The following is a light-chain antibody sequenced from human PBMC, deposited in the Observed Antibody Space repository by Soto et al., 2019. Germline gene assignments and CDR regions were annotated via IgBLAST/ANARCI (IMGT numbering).Light chain of an antibody. J-gene: IGKJ4*01. V-gene: IGKV3-15*01. CDR3: DQYDSGLRN. CDR1: QSVSSN. CDR2: CAS. Sequence: EIVMTQSPATLSVSPGERATLSCRASQSVSSNLACYQQKPGQAPRLLIYCASTRATAIPARFSGSGSGTEFTLTISSLQSEGFEVYDCDQYDSGLRNVGRGAKVESK.